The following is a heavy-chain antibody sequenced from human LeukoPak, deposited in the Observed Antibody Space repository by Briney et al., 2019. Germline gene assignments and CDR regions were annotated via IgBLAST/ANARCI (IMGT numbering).Heavy chain of an antibody. CDR3: ARDQQAYGSGSSNFDY. CDR1: GFTFSSYS. CDR2: ISSSSSYI. J-gene: IGHJ4*02. V-gene: IGHV3-21*01. Sequence: GGSLRLSCAASGFTFSSYSMNWVRQAPGKGLEWASSISSSSSYIYYADSVKGRFTMSRDNAKNSLYLQMNSLRAEDTAVYYCARDQQAYGSGSSNFDYWGQGTLVTVSS. D-gene: IGHD3-10*01.